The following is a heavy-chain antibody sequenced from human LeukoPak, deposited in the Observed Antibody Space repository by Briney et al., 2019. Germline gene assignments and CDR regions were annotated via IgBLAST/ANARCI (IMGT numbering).Heavy chain of an antibody. CDR3: ARTPHLYFGSGSFQFDY. D-gene: IGHD3-10*01. V-gene: IGHV3-23*01. CDR1: GFTFSNYA. Sequence: GGSLRLSCAASGFTFSNYAMNWVRQAPGKGLEWVSGISGGNTYYADSVKGRFTISRDNSKNTLYLLMNSLRAEDTAVYFCARTPHLYFGSGSFQFDYWGQGTLVTVSS. J-gene: IGHJ4*02. CDR2: ISGGNT.